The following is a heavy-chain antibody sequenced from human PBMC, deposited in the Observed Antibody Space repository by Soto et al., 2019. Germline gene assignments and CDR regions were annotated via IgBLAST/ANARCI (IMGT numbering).Heavy chain of an antibody. J-gene: IGHJ4*02. CDR3: ARFAGKQQPRTPYYFDY. CDR2: ISYDGSNK. CDR1: GFTFSSYA. D-gene: IGHD6-13*01. Sequence: GGSLRLSCAASGFTFSSYAMHWVRQAPGKGLEWVAVISYDGSNKYYADSVKGRFTISRDNSKNTLYLQMNSLRAEDTAVYYCARFAGKQQPRTPYYFDYWGQGTLVTVSS. V-gene: IGHV3-30-3*01.